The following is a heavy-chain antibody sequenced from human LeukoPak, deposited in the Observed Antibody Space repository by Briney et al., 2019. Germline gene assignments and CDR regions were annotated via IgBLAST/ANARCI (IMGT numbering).Heavy chain of an antibody. V-gene: IGHV3-13*01. Sequence: PGGSLRLSCAASGLTFSRQDMHWVRQVTGKGLEWVSATGTLADTFYSDSVKGRFTISRENVKNSLYLQMNSLRAGDTAIYYCATGRSSGWSYAFDFWGRGTMVTVSS. CDR1: GLTFSRQD. D-gene: IGHD6-19*01. J-gene: IGHJ3*01. CDR2: TGTLADT. CDR3: ATGRSSGWSYAFDF.